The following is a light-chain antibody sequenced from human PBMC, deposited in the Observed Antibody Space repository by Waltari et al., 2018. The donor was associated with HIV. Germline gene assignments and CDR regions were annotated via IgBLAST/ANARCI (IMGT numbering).Light chain of an antibody. CDR1: QSLNNY. Sequence: EIVMTQSPATLSVSPGERATLSCRASQSLNNYLAWYQQKPCQAPRLLIYGASTRATGIPARFSGSGSATEFALTISSLQSGDFAVYFCQQYKNWPYTFGQGTKLEIK. V-gene: IGKV3-15*01. CDR2: GAS. CDR3: QQYKNWPYT. J-gene: IGKJ2*01.